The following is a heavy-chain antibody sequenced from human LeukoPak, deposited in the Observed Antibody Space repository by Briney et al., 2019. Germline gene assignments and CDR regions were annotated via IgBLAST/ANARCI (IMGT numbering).Heavy chain of an antibody. D-gene: IGHD2-2*02. CDR2: IRYDGSNK. V-gene: IGHV3-30*02. CDR3: AKDKIVVVPAAIDYFDY. J-gene: IGHJ4*02. CDR1: GFTLSSYG. Sequence: GGSLRLSCAASGFTLSSYGMHWVRQAPGKGLEWVAFIRYDGSNKYYADSVKGRFTISRDNSKNTLYLQMNSLRAEDTAVYYCAKDKIVVVPAAIDYFDYWGQGTLVTVSS.